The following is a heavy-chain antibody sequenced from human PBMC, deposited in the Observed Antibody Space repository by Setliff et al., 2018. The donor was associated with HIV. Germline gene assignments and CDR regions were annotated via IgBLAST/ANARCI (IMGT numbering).Heavy chain of an antibody. V-gene: IGHV3-30*04. CDR3: ARVGGNSYGFDYMDV. CDR1: GFAFGNYA. Sequence: GGSLRLSCAASGFAFGNYAMHWVRQAPGEGLEWVAIVSYDGTNTYCADSLKGRFTISRDKSKNTLFLQMNSLRAEDTAVYYCARVGGNSYGFDYMDVWGKGTTVTVSS. CDR2: VSYDGTNT. J-gene: IGHJ6*03. D-gene: IGHD5-18*01.